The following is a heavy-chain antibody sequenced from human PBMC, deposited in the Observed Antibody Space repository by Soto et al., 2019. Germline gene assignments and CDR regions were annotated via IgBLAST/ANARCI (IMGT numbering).Heavy chain of an antibody. CDR2: IDWDDDK. Sequence: SGPTLVNPTQTLTLTCTFSGFSLRTSGMCVSWIRQSPGKALEWLALIDWDDDKYYSTSLKTRLTISKDTSKNQVVLIMTNMDPVDTVTYYCARLAATGPLGYGMDVWGQGTTVTVSS. D-gene: IGHD6-13*01. V-gene: IGHV2-70*13. CDR3: ARLAATGPLGYGMDV. J-gene: IGHJ6*02. CDR1: GFSLRTSGMC.